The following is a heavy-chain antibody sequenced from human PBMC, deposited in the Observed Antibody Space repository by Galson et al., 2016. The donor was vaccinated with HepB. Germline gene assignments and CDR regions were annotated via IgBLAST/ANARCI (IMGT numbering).Heavy chain of an antibody. V-gene: IGHV3-21*01. Sequence: SLRLSCAASGFTFRSYSMNWVRQAPGKGLEWVSSISSRSSYIYYADSVKGRFTISRNNAKNSLYLQMNSLRAEDTAVYCCARNLDTPPFHDDAFDIWGQGTMVTVSS. CDR1: GFTFRSYS. D-gene: IGHD5-18*01. CDR2: ISSRSSYI. J-gene: IGHJ3*02. CDR3: ARNLDTPPFHDDAFDI.